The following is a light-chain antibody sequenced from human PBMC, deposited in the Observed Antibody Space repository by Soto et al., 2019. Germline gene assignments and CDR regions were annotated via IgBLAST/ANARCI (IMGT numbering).Light chain of an antibody. V-gene: IGKV1-39*01. Sequence: DIQMTQSPSSLSASVGDRVTISCRANQSISRYLNWYQHKAGTAPKPLIYAASSLQDRVPSRFSGSGSATDFTLTISSLQPEDFATYYCQQSYDLPRTFGQGTKLEIK. J-gene: IGKJ2*01. CDR1: QSISRY. CDR2: AAS. CDR3: QQSYDLPRT.